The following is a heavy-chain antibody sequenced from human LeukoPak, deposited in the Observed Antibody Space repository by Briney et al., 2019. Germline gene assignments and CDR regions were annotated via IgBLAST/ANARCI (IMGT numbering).Heavy chain of an antibody. CDR1: GFTFSSYA. V-gene: IGHV3-23*01. Sequence: GGTLRLSCAASGFTFSSYAMSWVRQAPGKGLEWVSAISDSYGSTYYIDSVKGRFTISRDNSKNTLYLQMNSLRAEDTAVYYCARLFGGVTTFDYWGQGALVTVSS. J-gene: IGHJ4*02. CDR3: ARLFGGVTTFDY. CDR2: ISDSYGST. D-gene: IGHD2-8*02.